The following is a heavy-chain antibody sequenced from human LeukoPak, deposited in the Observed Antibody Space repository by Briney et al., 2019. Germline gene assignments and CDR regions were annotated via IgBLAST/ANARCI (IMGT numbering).Heavy chain of an antibody. Sequence: PSETLSLTCTVSGGSVSSTTYYWSWICQPPGKGLEWIASINYSGSTYYNPSLKSRVTISVDTSENQFSLKLSSVTAADTAVYYCARYVVYGSGKYYFDYWGHGTLVTVSS. CDR3: ARYVVYGSGKYYFDY. D-gene: IGHD3-10*01. V-gene: IGHV4-39*01. CDR1: GGSVSSTTYY. CDR2: INYSGST. J-gene: IGHJ4*01.